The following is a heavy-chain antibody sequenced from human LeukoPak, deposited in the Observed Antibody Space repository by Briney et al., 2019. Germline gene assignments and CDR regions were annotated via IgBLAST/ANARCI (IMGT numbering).Heavy chain of an antibody. V-gene: IGHV3-30-3*01. CDR2: ISYDGSNK. J-gene: IGHJ4*02. D-gene: IGHD2-15*01. CDR1: GFTFSSYA. CDR3: PGPSATATPDLYYFDY. Sequence: GGSLRLSCAAPGFTFSSYAMHWVRQAPGKGLEWVAVISYDGSNKYYADSVKGRFTISRDNSKNTLYLQMNSLRAEDTAVYYCPGPSATATPDLYYFDYWGQGTLVTVSS.